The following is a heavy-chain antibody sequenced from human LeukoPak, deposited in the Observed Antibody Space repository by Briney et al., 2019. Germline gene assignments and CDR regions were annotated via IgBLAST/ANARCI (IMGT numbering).Heavy chain of an antibody. CDR2: ISYDGSNK. D-gene: IGHD3-22*01. Sequence: GRSLRLSCAASGFTFSSYAMHWVRQAPGKGLEWVAVISYDGSNKYYADSVKGRFTISRDNSKNTLYLQMNSLRAEDTAVCYCARDRDSSGYYLTLFDYWGQGTLVTVSS. J-gene: IGHJ4*02. CDR3: ARDRDSSGYYLTLFDY. CDR1: GFTFSSYA. V-gene: IGHV3-30*04.